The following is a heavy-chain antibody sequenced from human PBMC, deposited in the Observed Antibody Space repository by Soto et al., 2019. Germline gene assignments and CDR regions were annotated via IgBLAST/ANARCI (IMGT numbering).Heavy chain of an antibody. CDR1: GGSISSYY. D-gene: IGHD4-17*01. CDR2: MYYSGST. V-gene: IGHV4-59*01. CDR3: ARGPAYGDPPYYFDY. J-gene: IGHJ4*02. Sequence: SETLSLTCTVSGGSISSYYWSWIRQPPGKGLEWIGYMYYSGSTNYNPSLKSRVTISADTSKNQFSLKLSSVTAADTAVYYCARGPAYGDPPYYFDYWGQGGLVTAPQ.